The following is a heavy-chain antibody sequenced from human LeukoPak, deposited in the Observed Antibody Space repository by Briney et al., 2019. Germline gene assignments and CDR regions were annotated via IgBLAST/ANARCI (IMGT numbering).Heavy chain of an antibody. CDR2: IYYSGST. J-gene: IGHJ4*02. Sequence: SETVSLTCTVSGGSISSSSYYWGWTRQPPGKGLEWLGSIYYSGSTYYNPSLKSRVTISVDTSKNQSSLKLSSVTAADTAVYYCASICSSTSCYDGLFDDYWGQGTLVTVSS. D-gene: IGHD2-2*01. CDR1: GGSISSSSYY. V-gene: IGHV4-39*01. CDR3: ASICSSTSCYDGLFDDY.